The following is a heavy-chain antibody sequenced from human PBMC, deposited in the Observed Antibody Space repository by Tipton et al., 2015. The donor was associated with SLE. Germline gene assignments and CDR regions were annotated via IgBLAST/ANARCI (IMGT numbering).Heavy chain of an antibody. CDR3: ARSDPSYSGYLY. D-gene: IGHD5-12*01. V-gene: IGHV4-59*01. CDR1: GGSISSYH. J-gene: IGHJ4*02. Sequence: TLSLTCIVSGGSISSYHWTWIRQPPGKGLEWIRYIYYSGSTNYNPSLKSRVTISVDTSKNQFSLKLNSVTAADTAVYYCARSDPSYSGYLYWGQGTLVTVSS. CDR2: IYYSGST.